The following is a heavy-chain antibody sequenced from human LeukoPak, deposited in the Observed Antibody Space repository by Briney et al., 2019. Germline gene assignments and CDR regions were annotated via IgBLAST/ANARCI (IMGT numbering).Heavy chain of an antibody. Sequence: SETLSLTCTVSGGSISSYYWSWIRQPPGKGLEWIGYIYYTGSTTYNPSLKSRVTISVDTSKKQLFLKMDSLTAADTAVYYCARLIGSSTVADYWGQGTLVTVSS. CDR3: ARLIGSSTVADY. CDR2: IYYTGST. CDR1: GGSISSYY. D-gene: IGHD1-14*01. J-gene: IGHJ4*02. V-gene: IGHV4-59*08.